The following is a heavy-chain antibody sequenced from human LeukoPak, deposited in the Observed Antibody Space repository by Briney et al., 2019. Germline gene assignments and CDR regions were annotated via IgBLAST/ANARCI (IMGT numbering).Heavy chain of an antibody. J-gene: IGHJ4*02. D-gene: IGHD3-22*01. CDR1: GGSFSGYY. CDR3: ASSDYYYDSSGYYYV. CDR2: INHSGST. V-gene: IGHV4-34*01. Sequence: SETLSLTCAVYGGSFSGYYWSWIRQPPGKGLEWIGEINHSGSTNYNPSLKSRVTISVDRSKNQFSLKLSSVTAADTAVYYCASSDYYYDSSGYYYVWGQGTLVTVSS.